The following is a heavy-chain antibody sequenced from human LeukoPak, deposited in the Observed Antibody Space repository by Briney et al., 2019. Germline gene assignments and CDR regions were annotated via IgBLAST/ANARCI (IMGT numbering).Heavy chain of an antibody. Sequence: SETLSLTCTVSGGSISSSSYYWSWIRQPPGKGLEWIGYIYYSGSTNYNPSLKSRVTISVDTSKNQFSLKLSSVTAADTAVYYCARLGSSGWYWYFDYWGQGTLVTVSS. CDR3: ARLGSSGWYWYFDY. CDR1: GGSISSSSYY. D-gene: IGHD6-19*01. J-gene: IGHJ4*02. CDR2: IYYSGST. V-gene: IGHV4-61*05.